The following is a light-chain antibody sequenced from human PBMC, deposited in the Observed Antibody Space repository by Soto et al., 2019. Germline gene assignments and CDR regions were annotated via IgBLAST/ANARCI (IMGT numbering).Light chain of an antibody. V-gene: IGKV3-11*01. CDR3: QQRSNWPWT. J-gene: IGKJ1*01. CDR2: DAS. Sequence: EIVLTQSPATLPLSPGERATLSCRASQSVSSYLAWYQHKPGQAPRLLIYDASNRATGIPARFSGSGSGTDFTLTISSLEPEDFAVYYCQQRSNWPWTFGQGTKVEIK. CDR1: QSVSSY.